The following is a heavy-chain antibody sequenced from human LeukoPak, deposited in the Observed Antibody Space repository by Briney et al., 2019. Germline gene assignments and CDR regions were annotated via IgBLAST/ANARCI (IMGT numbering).Heavy chain of an antibody. Sequence: GGSLRFSCAASGFTFSDYAMSWVRQAPGKGLEWVSAVSGGGSNTYYTDSVRGRFTISRANSENTLYLQMNSLRAEDTAVYYCARQYCSGGSCYLSYWGQGTLVTVSS. D-gene: IGHD2-15*01. CDR1: GFTFSDYA. V-gene: IGHV3-23*01. J-gene: IGHJ4*02. CDR2: VSGGGSNT. CDR3: ARQYCSGGSCYLSY.